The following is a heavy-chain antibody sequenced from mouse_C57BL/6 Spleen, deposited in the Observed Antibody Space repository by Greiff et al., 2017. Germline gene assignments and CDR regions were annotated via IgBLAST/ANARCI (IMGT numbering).Heavy chain of an antibody. CDR2: IYPGSGST. V-gene: IGHV1-55*01. D-gene: IGHD3-3*01. Sequence: QVQLKQPGAELVKPGASVKMSCKASGYTFTSYWITWVKQRPGQGLEWIGDIYPGSGSTNYNEKFKSKATLTVDTSSSTAYMQLSSLTSEDSAVYYCARESREAYAMDYWGQGTSVTVSS. CDR1: GYTFTSYW. CDR3: ARESREAYAMDY. J-gene: IGHJ4*01.